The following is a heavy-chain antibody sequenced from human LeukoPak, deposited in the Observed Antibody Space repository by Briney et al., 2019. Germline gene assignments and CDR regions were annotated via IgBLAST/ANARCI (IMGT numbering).Heavy chain of an antibody. CDR1: GYTFTSYD. D-gene: IGHD2-2*01. CDR3: ARVPAATHYTYYVDY. CDR2: MNPNSGNT. J-gene: IGHJ4*02. V-gene: IGHV1-8*03. Sequence: GASVKVSCKASGYTFTSYDINWVRQATGQGLEWTGWMNPNSGNTGYAQKFQGRVTITRNTSISTAYMELSSLRSEDTAVYYCARVPAATHYTYYVDYWGQGTLVTVSS.